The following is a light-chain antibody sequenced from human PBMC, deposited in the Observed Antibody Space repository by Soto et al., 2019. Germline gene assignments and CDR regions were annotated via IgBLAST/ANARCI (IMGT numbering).Light chain of an antibody. V-gene: IGKV3-20*01. CDR1: QSVGSSN. Sequence: ETVLTQSPGTLSLSPGERATLSCRASQSVGSSNLAWYQQKPGQAPRLLIYAASSRATGIPDRFSGSGSGTDFTLTISRLEPEDFAVYYCQQYGSSPLTFGPGTKVDIK. J-gene: IGKJ3*01. CDR2: AAS. CDR3: QQYGSSPLT.